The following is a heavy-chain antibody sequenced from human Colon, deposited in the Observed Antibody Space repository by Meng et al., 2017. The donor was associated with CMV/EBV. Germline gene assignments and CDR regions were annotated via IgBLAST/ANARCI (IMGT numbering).Heavy chain of an antibody. D-gene: IGHD3-22*01. CDR2: SNPNSGGT. CDR1: GYTFTDHY. CDR3: AGADSDSSGYYGPDV. Sequence: ASVKVSCKASGYTFTDHYIQWVRQPPGQGLEWMGWSNPNSGGTTSEPNFLGRFTLTSDTSLSTVYMEVTRLTSDDTAVYYCAGADSDSSGYYGPDVWGQGTMVTVSS. V-gene: IGHV1-2*02. J-gene: IGHJ3*01.